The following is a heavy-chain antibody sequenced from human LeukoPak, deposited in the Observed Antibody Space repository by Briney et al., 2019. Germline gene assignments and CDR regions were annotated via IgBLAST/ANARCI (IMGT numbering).Heavy chain of an antibody. CDR2: ISGNGGST. Sequence: GGSLRLSCAASGFTFSSYAMSWVRQAPGKGLEWVSGISGNGGSTYYADSVKGRFTISRDNSKNTLYLQMNSLRAEDTAVYCCAKPKYTVAGSNFFDYWGQGTLVTVSS. V-gene: IGHV3-23*01. D-gene: IGHD6-19*01. CDR3: AKPKYTVAGSNFFDY. J-gene: IGHJ4*02. CDR1: GFTFSSYA.